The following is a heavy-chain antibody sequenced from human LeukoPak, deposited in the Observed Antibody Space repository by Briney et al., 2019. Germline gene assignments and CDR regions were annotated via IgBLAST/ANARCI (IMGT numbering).Heavy chain of an antibody. Sequence: ASVKVSCKASGYTFTSYYMHWVRQAPGQGLEWMGIINPSGGSTSYAQKFQGRVTMTRNTSISTAYMELSSLRSEDTAVYYCARVFDSGSYHNYIDYWGQGTLVTVSS. D-gene: IGHD1-26*01. CDR1: GYTFTSYY. CDR2: INPSGGST. J-gene: IGHJ4*02. V-gene: IGHV1-46*01. CDR3: ARVFDSGSYHNYIDY.